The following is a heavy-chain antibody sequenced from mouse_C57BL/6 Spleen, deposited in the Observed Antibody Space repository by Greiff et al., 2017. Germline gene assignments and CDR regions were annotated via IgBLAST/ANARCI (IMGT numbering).Heavy chain of an antibody. J-gene: IGHJ2*01. CDR2: ISDGGSYT. Sequence: VQLKESGGGLVKPGGSLKLSCAASGFTFSSYAMSWVRQTPEKGLEWVATISDGGSYTDYPDNVKGRFTISRDNAKNNLYLQMSHLKSEDTAMYYCARDGITTVVATGYFGYWGQGTTLTVSS. D-gene: IGHD1-1*01. V-gene: IGHV5-4*01. CDR3: ARDGITTVVATGYFGY. CDR1: GFTFSSYA.